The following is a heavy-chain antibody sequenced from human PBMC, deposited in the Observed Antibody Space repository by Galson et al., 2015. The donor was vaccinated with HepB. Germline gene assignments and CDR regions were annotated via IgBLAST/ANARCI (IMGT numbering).Heavy chain of an antibody. D-gene: IGHD3-3*01. CDR3: AKGRFLEWLSFFDY. V-gene: IGHV3-23*01. CDR1: GFTFSSYA. J-gene: IGHJ4*02. CDR2: ISGSGGST. Sequence: SLRLSCAASGFTFSSYAMSWVRQAPGKGLESVSAISGSGGSTYYADSVKGRFTISRDNSKNTLYLQMNSLRAEDTAVYYCAKGRFLEWLSFFDYWGQGTLVTVSS.